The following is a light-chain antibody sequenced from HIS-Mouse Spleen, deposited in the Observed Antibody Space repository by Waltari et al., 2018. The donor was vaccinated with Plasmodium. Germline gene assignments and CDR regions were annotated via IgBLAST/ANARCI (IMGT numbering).Light chain of an antibody. CDR2: EDS. Sequence: SYELTQPPSVSVSPGPTARITCSGDALPKKYAYWYQQKSGQAPVLVIYEDSKRPSGIPERFSGYSSGTMATLTISGAQVEDEADYYCYSTDSSGNHRVFGGGTKLTVL. V-gene: IGLV3-10*01. CDR1: ALPKKY. J-gene: IGLJ3*02. CDR3: YSTDSSGNHRV.